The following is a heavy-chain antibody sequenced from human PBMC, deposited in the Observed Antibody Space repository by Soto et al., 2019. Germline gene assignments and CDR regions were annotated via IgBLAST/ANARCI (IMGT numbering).Heavy chain of an antibody. CDR1: GFTFSNAW. D-gene: IGHD3-9*01. V-gene: IGHV3-15*01. CDR3: TTEGGRRYFDWFPYFDY. Sequence: ESVGGLVKPGGSLRLSCAASGFTFSNAWMSWVRQAPGKGLEWVGRIKSKTDGGTTDYAAPVKGRFTISRDDSKNTLYLQMNSLKTEDTAVYYCTTEGGRRYFDWFPYFDYWGQGTLVTVSS. J-gene: IGHJ4*02. CDR2: IKSKTDGGTT.